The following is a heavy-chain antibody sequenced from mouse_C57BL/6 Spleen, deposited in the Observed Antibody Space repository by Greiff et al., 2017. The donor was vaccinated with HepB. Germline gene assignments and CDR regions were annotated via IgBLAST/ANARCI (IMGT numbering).Heavy chain of an antibody. Sequence: EVKLMESGGDLVKPGGSLKLSCAASGFTFSSYGMSWVRQTPDKRLEWVATISSGGSYTYYPDSVKGRFTISRDNAKNTLYLQMSSLKSEDTAMYYCARQYYGSSYTYYYAMDYWGQGTSVTVSS. CDR1: GFTFSSYG. CDR2: ISSGGSYT. V-gene: IGHV5-6*01. J-gene: IGHJ4*01. D-gene: IGHD1-1*01. CDR3: ARQYYGSSYTYYYAMDY.